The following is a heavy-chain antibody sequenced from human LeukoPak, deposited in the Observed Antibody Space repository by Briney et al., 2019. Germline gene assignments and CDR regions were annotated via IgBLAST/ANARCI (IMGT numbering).Heavy chain of an antibody. J-gene: IGHJ4*02. CDR3: ARGWFGQNFDY. Sequence: GGSLRLSCAASGFTFSSYAMHWVRQAPGKGLEWVAVISYDGSNKYYADSVKGRFTISRDNSKNTLYLQMNSLRAEDTAVYYCARGWFGQNFDYWGQGTLVTVSS. V-gene: IGHV3-30-3*01. CDR2: ISYDGSNK. D-gene: IGHD3-10*01. CDR1: GFTFSSYA.